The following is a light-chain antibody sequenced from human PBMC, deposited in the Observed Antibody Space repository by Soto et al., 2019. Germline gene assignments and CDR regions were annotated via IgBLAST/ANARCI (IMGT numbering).Light chain of an antibody. V-gene: IGKV3-20*01. J-gene: IGKJ4*01. Sequence: EVLLTQSPGTLSLSPGERATLSCRASQSISSTYLAWYQQKPGQAPRLLIIGASSRATGIPDRFSGSGSGTDFTLTISRLEPEDFAVYYCQQYNNWPPLTFGGGTKVDIK. CDR1: QSISSTY. CDR3: QQYNNWPPLT. CDR2: GAS.